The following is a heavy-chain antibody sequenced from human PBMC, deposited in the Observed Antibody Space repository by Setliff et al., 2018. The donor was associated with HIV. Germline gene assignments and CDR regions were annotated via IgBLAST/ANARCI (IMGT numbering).Heavy chain of an antibody. V-gene: IGHV3-21*01. J-gene: IGHJ6*02. CDR2: ISIGSGGAI. CDR1: GFTFSDYS. Sequence: PGGSLRLSCAASGFTFSDYSMSWVRQAPGRGLEWVSSISIGSGGAIDYADSGQGRFTLSRDNSKNSLYLQMNSLRVEDTAVYYCARDYLYYNLYNGSPVYGMDVWGQGTTVTVSS. D-gene: IGHD3-3*01. CDR3: ARDYLYYNLYNGSPVYGMDV.